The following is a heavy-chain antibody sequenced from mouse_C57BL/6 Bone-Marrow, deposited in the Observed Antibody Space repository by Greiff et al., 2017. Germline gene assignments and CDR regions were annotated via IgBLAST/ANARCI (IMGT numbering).Heavy chain of an antibody. CDR3: ARDDDYYFDY. D-gene: IGHD2-4*01. CDR1: GFTFSSYA. J-gene: IGHJ2*01. Sequence: EVNLVESGGGLVKPGGSLKLSCAASGFTFSSYAMSWVRQTPEKRLAWVATISDGGSYTYYPDNVKGRFTISRDNAKNNLYLQMSHLKSEDTAMYYCARDDDYYFDYWGQGTTLTVSS. CDR2: ISDGGSYT. V-gene: IGHV5-4*01.